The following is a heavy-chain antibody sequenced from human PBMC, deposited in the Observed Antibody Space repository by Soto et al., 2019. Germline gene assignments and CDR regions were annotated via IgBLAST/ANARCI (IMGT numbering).Heavy chain of an antibody. J-gene: IGHJ4*02. D-gene: IGHD3-10*01. CDR3: AKPNLVRGVLINGIDS. CDR1: GFTFSRHD. Sequence: QVQLVESGGGVVQPGRSLRLSCAASGFTFSRHDMHWVRQAPGKGLEWVAVISFDGNKKNYADSMRGRFTISRDNSKNTLYLQMNTVRSEDTAVYYCAKPNLVRGVLINGIDSWGQGNLVTVSS. V-gene: IGHV3-30*18. CDR2: ISFDGNKK.